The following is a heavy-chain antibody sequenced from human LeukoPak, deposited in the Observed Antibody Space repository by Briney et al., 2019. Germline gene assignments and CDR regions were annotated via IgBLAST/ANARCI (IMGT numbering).Heavy chain of an antibody. V-gene: IGHV3-48*01. CDR3: ARDFRSSSWYIGDY. CDR1: GFTFSSYS. Sequence: GGSLRLSCAASGFTFSSYSMNWVRLAPGKGLEWISYISAGGIPVYYADSVEGRFTVSRDNEKNSLYLQLNSLRADDTAVYYCARDFRSSSWYIGDYWGQGAQVTVSP. J-gene: IGHJ4*02. CDR2: ISAGGIPV. D-gene: IGHD6-13*01.